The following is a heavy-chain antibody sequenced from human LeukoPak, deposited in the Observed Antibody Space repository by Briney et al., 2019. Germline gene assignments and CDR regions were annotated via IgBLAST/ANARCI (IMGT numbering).Heavy chain of an antibody. CDR3: AKDHSRGYSYGSIFDY. CDR2: ISGGGST. CDR1: GFTFSNAW. V-gene: IGHV3-23*01. Sequence: GGSLRLSCAASGFTFSNAWMNWVRQAPGKGLEWVSAISGGGSTYYPDSVTGRFTISRDNSKNTLYRQMNSLRAEDTALYYCAKDHSRGYSYGSIFDYWGQGTLVTVSS. D-gene: IGHD5-18*01. J-gene: IGHJ4*02.